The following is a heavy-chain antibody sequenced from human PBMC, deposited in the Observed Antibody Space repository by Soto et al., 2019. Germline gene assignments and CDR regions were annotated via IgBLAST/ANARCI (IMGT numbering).Heavy chain of an antibody. V-gene: IGHV5-51*01. CDR3: ARHVRRTLAAGIYYFDY. CDR1: GYSFTSYW. J-gene: IGHJ4*02. Sequence: GESLKISCKGSGYSFTSYWIGWVRQMPGKGLEWMGIIYPGDSDTRYSPSFQGQVTISADKSISTAYLQWSSLKASDTAMYYCARHVRRTLAAGIYYFDYWGQGTLVPVSS. D-gene: IGHD6-13*01. CDR2: IYPGDSDT.